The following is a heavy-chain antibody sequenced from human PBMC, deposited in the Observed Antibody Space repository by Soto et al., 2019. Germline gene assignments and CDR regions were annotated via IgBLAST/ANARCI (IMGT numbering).Heavy chain of an antibody. CDR2: IFYSGST. J-gene: IGHJ5*02. Sequence: QLQLLESGPGLVKASETLSLTCSVSGGSISTSRSSWAWIRQPPGKGLEWLANIFYSGSTFYNPSLASRVSVSVDTSKNEFSLKLRSVTAADTAVYYCARQPTTGDTDLWFDPWGQGTLVTVSS. CDR3: ARQPTTGDTDLWFDP. D-gene: IGHD2-21*01. V-gene: IGHV4-39*01. CDR1: GGSISTSRSS.